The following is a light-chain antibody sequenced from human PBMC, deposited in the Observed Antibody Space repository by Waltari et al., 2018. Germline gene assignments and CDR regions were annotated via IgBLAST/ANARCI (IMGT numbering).Light chain of an antibody. CDR2: GAS. CDR3: HLYGSART. Sequence: NVLTQSPGTLPLSPGERATLPCRASQSVSNNYLAWYQHQPGQAPRLLIYGASSRATGIPDRFSGSGSGTDFTLTISRLEPEDSAVYFCHLYGSARTFGGGTKVEIK. CDR1: QSVSNNY. V-gene: IGKV3-20*01. J-gene: IGKJ4*01.